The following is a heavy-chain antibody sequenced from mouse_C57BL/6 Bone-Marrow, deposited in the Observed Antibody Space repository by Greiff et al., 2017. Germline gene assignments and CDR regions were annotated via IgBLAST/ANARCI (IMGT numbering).Heavy chain of an antibody. D-gene: IGHD1-1*01. CDR1: GYTFTSYN. CDR2: IYPGNGDT. V-gene: IGHV1-12*01. J-gene: IGHJ3*01. Sequence: QVQLKQSGAELVRPGASVKMSCKASGYTFTSYNMPWVKQTPRQGLEWIGAIYPGNGDTSYNQKFKGKATLTVDKYYSTAYMQLSSLTSDDSAVYYGARWGLQRFSWFAYWGQGTLVTVSA. CDR3: ARWGLQRFSWFAY.